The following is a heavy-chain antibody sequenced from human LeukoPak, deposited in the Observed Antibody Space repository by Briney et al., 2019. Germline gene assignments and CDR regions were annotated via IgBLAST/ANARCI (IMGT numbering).Heavy chain of an antibody. CDR3: ARGRYDYVRIWFDP. D-gene: IGHD3-16*01. V-gene: IGHV4-61*02. CDR2: IYTSGST. J-gene: IGHJ5*02. CDR1: GGSISSGSYY. Sequence: PSETLTLTCTVSGGSISSGSYYWSWIRQPAGKGLEWIGRIYTSGSTNYNPSLKSRVTISVDTSKNQFSLKLSSVTAADTAVYYCARGRYDYVRIWFDPWGQGTLVTVSS.